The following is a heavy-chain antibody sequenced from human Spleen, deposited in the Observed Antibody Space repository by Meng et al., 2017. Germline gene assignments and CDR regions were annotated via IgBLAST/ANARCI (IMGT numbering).Heavy chain of an antibody. V-gene: IGHV3-23*01. D-gene: IGHD5-24*01. Sequence: GESLKISCAAAGSTFSSYARSWVRQAPGKGLEGVSAISGSGGSTYYADSVKGRFTISRDNSKTTLYLQMNSLRAEDTAVYYCASTPIDGYNRPERDDYGMDVWGQGTTVTVSS. CDR3: ASTPIDGYNRPERDDYGMDV. CDR2: ISGSGGST. CDR1: GSTFSSYA. J-gene: IGHJ6*02.